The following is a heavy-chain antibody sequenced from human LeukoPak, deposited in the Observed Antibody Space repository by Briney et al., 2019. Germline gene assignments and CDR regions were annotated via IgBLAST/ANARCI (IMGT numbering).Heavy chain of an antibody. Sequence: GGSPRLSCAASGFTFSSYSMDWVRQAPGKGLEWVSYISSSSSTIYYADSVKGRFTISRDNAKNSLYLQMNSLRAEDTAVYYCARETNPRGYCLDYWGQGTLVTVSS. D-gene: IGHD5-18*01. CDR2: ISSSSSTI. CDR1: GFTFSSYS. J-gene: IGHJ4*02. V-gene: IGHV3-48*01. CDR3: ARETNPRGYCLDY.